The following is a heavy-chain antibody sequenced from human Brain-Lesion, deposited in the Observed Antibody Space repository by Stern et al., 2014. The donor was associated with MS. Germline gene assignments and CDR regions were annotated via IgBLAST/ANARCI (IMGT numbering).Heavy chain of an antibody. CDR3: ARGERWFDS. V-gene: IGHV3-74*02. J-gene: IGHJ5*01. CDR2: VNNDGRRT. CDR1: GFTFRNYW. Sequence: VQLVESGGGLVNPGGSLSLPCAAPGFTFRNYWMPWVRQAPGKGLVWVSRVNNDGRRTSYADSVKGRFTMSRDNAKNTLYLQMNSLRVEDTAIYYCARGERWFDSWGQGTLVTVSS. D-gene: IGHD3-10*01.